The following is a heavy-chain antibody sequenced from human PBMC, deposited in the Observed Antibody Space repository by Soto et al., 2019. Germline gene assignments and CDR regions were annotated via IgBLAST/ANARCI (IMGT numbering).Heavy chain of an antibody. CDR2: IHHSGST. J-gene: IGHJ4*02. CDR3: ARGHSTSGYDS. V-gene: IGHV4-34*01. CDR1: GASFSGYY. Sequence: SETLSLTCSVYGASFSGYYWSWIRQSPGKGLEWIGEIHHSGSTHYNPSLKSRLTFSIDESQSQFYMMLTSVTAADTALYFCARGHSTSGYDSWGQGSLATVSS. D-gene: IGHD6-6*01.